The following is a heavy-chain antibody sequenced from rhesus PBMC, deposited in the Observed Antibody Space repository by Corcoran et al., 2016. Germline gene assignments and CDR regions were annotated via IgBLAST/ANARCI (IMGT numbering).Heavy chain of an antibody. CDR1: GGSISSSY. CDR2: IYVSGQST. Sequence: QVQLQESGPGLLKPSEPLSVTCAVSGGSISSSYWSWIRQAPGKGLEWYGDIYVSGQSTNSTHSLSSQVTLSVDTSKNQFSLKLSAVTAAGTAVYYCASSKYYMLYWGQGVLVTVSS. D-gene: IGHD3-3*01. CDR3: ASSKYYMLY. J-gene: IGHJ4*01. V-gene: IGHV4-169*02.